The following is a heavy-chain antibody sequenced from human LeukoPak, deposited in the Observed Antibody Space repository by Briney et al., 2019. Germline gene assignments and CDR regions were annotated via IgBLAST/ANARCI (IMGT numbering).Heavy chain of an antibody. J-gene: IGHJ6*03. D-gene: IGHD6-6*01. Sequence: GESLTLFCAASGFTVSSNYMSWVRQAPGKGLEWVSVIYTGGSTYYADSVKGRFTISRDNSKNTLYLQMNSLRAEDTAVYYCARVRPHPIIDVWGKGTTVTAAS. CDR1: GFTVSSNY. CDR3: ARVRPHPIIDV. CDR2: IYTGGST. V-gene: IGHV3-53*01.